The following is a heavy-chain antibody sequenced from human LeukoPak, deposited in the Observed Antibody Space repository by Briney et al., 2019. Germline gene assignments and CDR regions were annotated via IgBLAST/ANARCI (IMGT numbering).Heavy chain of an antibody. CDR2: ISSTSSTI. V-gene: IGHV3-48*01. D-gene: IGHD4-17*01. J-gene: IGHJ6*03. CDR1: GFTFSSYS. Sequence: GGSLRLSCAASGFTFSSYSMNWVRQAPGKGLEWVSYISSTSSTIYYADSVKGRFTISRDTAKNSLYLQMNSPRAEDTAVYSCARGDYGDYWNYYYMDVWGKGTTVTVSS. CDR3: ARGDYGDYWNYYYMDV.